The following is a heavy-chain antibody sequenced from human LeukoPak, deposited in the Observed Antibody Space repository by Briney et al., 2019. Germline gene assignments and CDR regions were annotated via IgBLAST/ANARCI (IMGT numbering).Heavy chain of an antibody. J-gene: IGHJ4*02. Sequence: PGRSLRLSCAASVFTFSNYAMHWVRQAPGKGLEWVAVISYDGSNKYYADSVKGRFTISRDNAKNSLYLQMNSLRAEDTAVYYCARDYSSSPYDYWGQGTLVTVSS. V-gene: IGHV3-30*04. CDR3: ARDYSSSPYDY. D-gene: IGHD6-13*01. CDR1: VFTFSNYA. CDR2: ISYDGSNK.